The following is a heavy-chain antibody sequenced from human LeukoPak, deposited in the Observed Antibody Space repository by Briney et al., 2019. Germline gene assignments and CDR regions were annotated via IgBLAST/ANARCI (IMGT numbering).Heavy chain of an antibody. Sequence: PGGSLRLSCAASGFTFENSAMLWVRQAPGKGLEWVSGISWNSGDLIYADSVKGRFTISRDNAKNSLYLQMNSLRLEDMALYYCARRSGDRAFDIWGQGTMVTVSS. CDR3: ARRSGDRAFDI. CDR1: GFTFENSA. D-gene: IGHD3-10*01. V-gene: IGHV3-9*03. J-gene: IGHJ3*02. CDR2: ISWNSGDL.